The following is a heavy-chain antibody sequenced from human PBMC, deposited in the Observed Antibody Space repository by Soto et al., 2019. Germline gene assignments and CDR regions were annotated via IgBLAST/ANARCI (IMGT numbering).Heavy chain of an antibody. Sequence: ASVKVSCKASGYTFTSYYMHWVRQAPGQGLEWMGIINPSGGSTSYAQKFQGRVTMTRDTSTSTVYMELSSLRSEDTAVYYCARGIVVVPAAMDAFDIWGQGTMVTVSS. CDR3: ARGIVVVPAAMDAFDI. J-gene: IGHJ3*02. CDR1: GYTFTSYY. V-gene: IGHV1-46*03. D-gene: IGHD2-2*01. CDR2: INPSGGST.